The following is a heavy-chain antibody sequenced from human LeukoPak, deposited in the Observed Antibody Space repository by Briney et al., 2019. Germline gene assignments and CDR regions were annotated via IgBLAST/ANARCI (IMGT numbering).Heavy chain of an antibody. D-gene: IGHD2-15*01. V-gene: IGHV5-51*01. CDR1: GYKFTDFW. Sequence: GESLKISCKGFGYKFTDFWIGWVRQMPGKGLEWVGIIYPGDSDARYNPSSQGLVSTSADKSITTAYLHRSSLKASDSAMYYCGRGFCSASGCDNWFDPWGQGTLVTVSS. J-gene: IGHJ5*02. CDR3: GRGFCSASGCDNWFDP. CDR2: IYPGDSDA.